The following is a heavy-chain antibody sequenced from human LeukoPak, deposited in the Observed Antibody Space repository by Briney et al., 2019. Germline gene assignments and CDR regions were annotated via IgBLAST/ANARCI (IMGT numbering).Heavy chain of an antibody. CDR2: ISSSTYI. Sequence: GGSLRLSGAASGFTFSRSTMNWVRQAPGKGLEWVSCISSSTYIYYADSVKGRFTISRDNAKKSLYLQMKSLRAEDTAVYYCAREDTIEAVGTTSYEAFHIWGQGTRVTFSS. D-gene: IGHD2-21*02. J-gene: IGHJ3*02. CDR1: GFTFSRST. CDR3: AREDTIEAVGTTSYEAFHI. V-gene: IGHV3-21*01.